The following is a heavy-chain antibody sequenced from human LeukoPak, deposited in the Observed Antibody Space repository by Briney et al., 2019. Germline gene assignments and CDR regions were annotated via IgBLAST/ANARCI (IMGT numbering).Heavy chain of an antibody. CDR1: GFTFSSYG. D-gene: IGHD3-9*01. V-gene: IGHV3-30*18. J-gene: IGHJ6*02. Sequence: PGRSLRLSCAASGFTFSSYGMHWVHQAPGKGLEWVAVISYDGSNKYYADSVKGRFTIPRDNSKNTLYLQMNSLRAEDTAVYYCAKDSIRYDILTGSVNYYYYYGMDVWGQGTTVTVSS. CDR3: AKDSIRYDILTGSVNYYYYYGMDV. CDR2: ISYDGSNK.